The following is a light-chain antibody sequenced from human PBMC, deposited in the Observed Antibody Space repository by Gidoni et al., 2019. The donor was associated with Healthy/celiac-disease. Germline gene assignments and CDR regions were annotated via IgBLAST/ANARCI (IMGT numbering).Light chain of an antibody. CDR2: WAS. J-gene: IGKJ1*01. V-gene: IGKV4-1*01. CDR3: QQYYNTRWT. CDR1: QSVLYSSNNKNY. Sequence: DIVMTQSPDSLAVSLGERATINCKSSQSVLYSSNNKNYLAWYQQKPGQPPKLLIYWASTRESGVPDRFSGSGSGTDFTLTISSLQAEDVAVYYCQQYYNTRWTFXQXTKVEIK.